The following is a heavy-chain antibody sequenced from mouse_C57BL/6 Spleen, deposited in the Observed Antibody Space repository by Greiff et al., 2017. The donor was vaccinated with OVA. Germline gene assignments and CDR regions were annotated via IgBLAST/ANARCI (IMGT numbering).Heavy chain of an antibody. CDR1: GYTFTSYD. J-gene: IGHJ1*03. V-gene: IGHV1-85*01. D-gene: IGHD3-1*01. CDR3: ARSGWDWYFDV. CDR2: IYPRDGST. Sequence: ESGPELVKPGASVKLSCKASGYTFTSYDINWVKQRPGQGLEWIGWIYPRDGSTKYNEKFKGKATLTVDTSSSTAYMELHSLTSEDSAVYFCARSGWDWYFDVWGTGTTVTVSS.